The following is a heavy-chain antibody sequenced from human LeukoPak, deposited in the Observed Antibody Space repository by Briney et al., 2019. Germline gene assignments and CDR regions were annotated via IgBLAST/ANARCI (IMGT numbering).Heavy chain of an antibody. CDR3: AKDWVAAAGRFDY. J-gene: IGHJ4*02. D-gene: IGHD6-13*01. CDR2: ISWNSGSI. Sequence: GGSLRLSCAASGFTFDDYAMHWVRQAPGKGLEWVSGISWNSGSIVYADSVKGRFTISRDNAKNSLYLQMNSLRAEDTALYYCAKDWVAAAGRFDYWGQGILVTVSS. CDR1: GFTFDDYA. V-gene: IGHV3-9*01.